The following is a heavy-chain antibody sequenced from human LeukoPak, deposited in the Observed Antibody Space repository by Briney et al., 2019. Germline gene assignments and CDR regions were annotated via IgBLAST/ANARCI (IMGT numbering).Heavy chain of an antibody. V-gene: IGHV1-46*01. J-gene: IGHJ6*02. CDR3: AGYHHYYGMDV. CDR2: INPSGGST. Sequence: ASVKVSCKASGYTFTSYYMHWVRQAPGQGLEWMGIINPSGGSTNYAQKFQGRVTMTRDTSISTAYMELSSLRSEDTAVYYCAGYHHYYGMDVWGQGTTVTVSS. CDR1: GYTFTSYY.